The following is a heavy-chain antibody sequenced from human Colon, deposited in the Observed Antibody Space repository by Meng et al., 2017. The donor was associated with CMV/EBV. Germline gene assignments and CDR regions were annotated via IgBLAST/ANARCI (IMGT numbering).Heavy chain of an antibody. J-gene: IGHJ3*02. Sequence: SETLSLTCTVSGDSVTSGYYHWSWIRQPPGKGLEWIGYMYRRGSTNYNPSLKSRVTMSVDTSKNQFSLRLHSVTAADTAVYYCARWGEYCDSPSCFSGTFDIWGQGTTVTVSS. CDR2: MYRRGST. CDR3: ARWGEYCDSPSCFSGTFDI. V-gene: IGHV4-61*01. D-gene: IGHD2-2*01. CDR1: GDSVTSGYYH.